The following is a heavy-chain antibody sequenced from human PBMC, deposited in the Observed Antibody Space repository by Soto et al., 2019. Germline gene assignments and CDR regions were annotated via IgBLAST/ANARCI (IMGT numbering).Heavy chain of an antibody. J-gene: IGHJ5*02. V-gene: IGHV5-51*01. CDR1: GYSFTSYW. CDR2: IYPGESDT. Sequence: GESLKISCKGSGYSFTSYWIGWVRQMPGKGLEWMGIIYPGESDTRYSPSFQGQVTISADKSISTAYLQWSSLKASDTAIYYCARLGVYNSRELDPWGQGTLVTVSS. D-gene: IGHD1-20*01. CDR3: ARLGVYNSRELDP.